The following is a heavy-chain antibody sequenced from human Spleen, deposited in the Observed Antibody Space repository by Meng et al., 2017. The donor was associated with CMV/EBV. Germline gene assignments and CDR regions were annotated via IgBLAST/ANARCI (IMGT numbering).Heavy chain of an antibody. V-gene: IGHV3-66*02. J-gene: IGHJ6*02. CDR2: TYSGGAT. CDR3: SIRRDV. Sequence: GGSLRLSCAVSGFTVSGNYMSWVRQPPGRGPEWVSVTYSGGATYYADSVEGRFTISRDKSKNTLYLQMNSPRAEDTAVYYCSIRRDVWGQGTTVTVSS. CDR1: GFTVSGNY. D-gene: IGHD2-21*01.